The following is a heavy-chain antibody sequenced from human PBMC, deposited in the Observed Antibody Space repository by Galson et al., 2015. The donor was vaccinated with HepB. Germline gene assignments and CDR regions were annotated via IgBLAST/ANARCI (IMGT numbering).Heavy chain of an antibody. Sequence: SVKVSCKASGYTFTSYGISWVRQAPGQGLEWMGWISAYNGNTNYAQKLQGRVTMTTDTSTSTAYMELRSLRSDDTAVYYCARDGPDSWSGYTDYYFDYWGQGTLVTVSS. J-gene: IGHJ4*02. D-gene: IGHD3-3*01. CDR2: ISAYNGNT. V-gene: IGHV1-18*01. CDR3: ARDGPDSWSGYTDYYFDY. CDR1: GYTFTSYG.